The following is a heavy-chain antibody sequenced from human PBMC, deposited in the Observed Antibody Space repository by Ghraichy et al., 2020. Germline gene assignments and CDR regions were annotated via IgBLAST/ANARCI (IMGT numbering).Heavy chain of an antibody. CDR3: ATGGNDYGWGSYRDDY. D-gene: IGHD3-16*02. J-gene: IGHJ4*02. V-gene: IGHV3-48*01. CDR2: ISSTGSVI. Sequence: GGSLRLSCAASGFSFSSYSVNWLRQAPGKGLEWVSYISSTGSVIYYADSVKGRFTISRDNAKNSLHLQMSSLTAGDTAVYYCATGGNDYGWGSYRDDYWGQGTLVTVSS. CDR1: GFSFSSYS.